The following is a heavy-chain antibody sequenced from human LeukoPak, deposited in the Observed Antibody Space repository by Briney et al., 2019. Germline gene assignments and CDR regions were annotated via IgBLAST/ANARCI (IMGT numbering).Heavy chain of an antibody. D-gene: IGHD6-19*01. V-gene: IGHV3-33*01. Sequence: GRSLRLSCAASGFTFSSYGMHWVRQAPGKGLEWVAVIWYDGSNKYYADSVKGRFTISRDNSKNTLYLQMNSLRAEDTAAYYCARDPIAVAGYFDYWGQGTLVTVSS. CDR3: ARDPIAVAGYFDY. CDR1: GFTFSSYG. CDR2: IWYDGSNK. J-gene: IGHJ4*02.